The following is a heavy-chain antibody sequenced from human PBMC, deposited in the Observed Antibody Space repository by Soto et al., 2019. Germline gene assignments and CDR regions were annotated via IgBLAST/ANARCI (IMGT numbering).Heavy chain of an antibody. CDR1: GFTFSSYA. V-gene: IGHV3-30-3*01. CDR2: ISYDGSNK. Sequence: GGSLSLSCAASGFTFSSYAMHWVRQAPGKGLEWVAVISYDGSNKYYADSVKGRFTISRDNSKNTLYLQMNSLRAEDTAVYYCARGYYDSSGTVGYWGQGTLVTVSS. CDR3: ARGYYDSSGTVGY. J-gene: IGHJ4*02. D-gene: IGHD3-22*01.